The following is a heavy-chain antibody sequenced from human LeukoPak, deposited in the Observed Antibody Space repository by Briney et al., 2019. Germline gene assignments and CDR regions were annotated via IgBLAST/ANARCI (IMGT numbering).Heavy chain of an antibody. J-gene: IGHJ4*02. D-gene: IGHD2-21*02. V-gene: IGHV3-23*01. CDR1: GFTFSTYA. CDR3: AKGDAVTAIFPLDY. CDR2: ISGSGGTT. Sequence: GGSLRLSCAASGFTFSTYAMSWVRQAPGKVLEWVSGISGSGGTTYYADSVQGRFTISRDNPKKTVFLQMNSLRAEDTAVYYCAKGDAVTAIFPLDYWGQGTLVIVSS.